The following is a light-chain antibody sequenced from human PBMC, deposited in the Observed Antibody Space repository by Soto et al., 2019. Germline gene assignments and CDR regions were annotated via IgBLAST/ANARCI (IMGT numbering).Light chain of an antibody. Sequence: QSALTQPASVSGSPGQSITISCTGTSSDVGGFNYVSWYQQHPVKAPKLMIYGVSNRPSGVSNRFSGSRSGSTASLTISGLQAEDEADYYCSLYTTSTTLEFGGGTKLTVL. CDR3: SLYTTSTTLE. J-gene: IGLJ2*01. CDR1: SSDVGGFNY. CDR2: GVS. V-gene: IGLV2-14*01.